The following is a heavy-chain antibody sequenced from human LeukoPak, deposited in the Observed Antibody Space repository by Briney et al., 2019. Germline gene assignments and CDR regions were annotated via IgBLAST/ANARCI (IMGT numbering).Heavy chain of an antibody. V-gene: IGHV3-21*01. CDR3: ARGGSITMVRGALNHTYRIPLTSNPFDP. J-gene: IGHJ5*02. CDR1: GFTFSSYS. Sequence: GGSLRLSCAASGFTFSSYSMNWVRQAPGKGLEWVSSISSSSYIYYADSVKGRFTISRDNAKNSLYLQMNSLRAEDTAVYYCARGGSITMVRGALNHTYRIPLTSNPFDPWGQGTLVTVSS. CDR2: ISSSSYI. D-gene: IGHD3-10*01.